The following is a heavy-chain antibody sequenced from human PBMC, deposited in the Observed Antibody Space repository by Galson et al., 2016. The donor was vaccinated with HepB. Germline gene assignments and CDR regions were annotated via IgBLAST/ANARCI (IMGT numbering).Heavy chain of an antibody. Sequence: SLRLSCAASGFKFINAWMTWVRQAPGKGPEWVGRIKSKTDGETIDYAAPVKGRFTISRDDSKDTLYLEMNSLKSEDTAVYYCTTGTTGTVSWGQGTLVTVSS. CDR2: IKSKTDGETI. D-gene: IGHD1-1*01. CDR1: GFKFINAW. CDR3: TTGTTGTVS. J-gene: IGHJ4*02. V-gene: IGHV3-15*01.